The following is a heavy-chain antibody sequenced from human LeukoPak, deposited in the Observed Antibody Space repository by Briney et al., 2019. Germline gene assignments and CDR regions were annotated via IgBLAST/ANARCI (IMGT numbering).Heavy chain of an antibody. V-gene: IGHV1-3*01. D-gene: IGHD3-10*01. CDR2: INAGNGNT. CDR3: ARFPSNYYGSGSYYAIDY. Sequence: ASVKVSCKASGYTFTSYAMHWVRQAPGQRLEWMGWINAGNGNTKYSQEFQGRVTITRDTSASTAYMELGSLRSDDTAVYYCARFPSNYYGSGSYYAIDYWGQGTLVTVSS. CDR1: GYTFTSYA. J-gene: IGHJ4*02.